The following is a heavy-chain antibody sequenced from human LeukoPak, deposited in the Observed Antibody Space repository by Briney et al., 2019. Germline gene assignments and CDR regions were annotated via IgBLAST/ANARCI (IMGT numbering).Heavy chain of an antibody. D-gene: IGHD3/OR15-3a*01. CDR1: GFTFDTFA. Sequence: GGSLRLSCSASGFTFDTFAMHWVRQAPGKGLEYISTISSIGGGTDYADSVKGRFTISRDNSKNTLFLQMSSLRAEDTAVYYCVKFPDWWGQGTLVTVSS. CDR2: ISSIGGGT. CDR3: VKFPDW. V-gene: IGHV3-64D*09. J-gene: IGHJ4*02.